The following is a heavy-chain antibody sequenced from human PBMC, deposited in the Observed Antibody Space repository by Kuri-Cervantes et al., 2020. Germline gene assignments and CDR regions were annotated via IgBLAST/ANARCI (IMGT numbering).Heavy chain of an antibody. V-gene: IGHV4-4*02. J-gene: IGHJ4*02. CDR1: GGSISGSNW. CDR3: ARLPYSSGWYPLYYFDY. Sequence: GSLRLSGAVSGGSISGSNWWSWVRQPPGKGREWIGEIYHSGSTNYNPSLKSRVTISVDKSKNQFSLKLSSVTAADTAVYYCARLPYSSGWYPLYYFDYWGQGTLVTVSS. D-gene: IGHD6-19*01. CDR2: IYHSGST.